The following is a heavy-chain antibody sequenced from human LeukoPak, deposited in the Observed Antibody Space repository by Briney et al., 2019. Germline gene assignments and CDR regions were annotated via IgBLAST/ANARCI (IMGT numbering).Heavy chain of an antibody. J-gene: IGHJ4*02. D-gene: IGHD3-16*01. Sequence: GGSLRLPCAASGFTFSTYSMNWVRQAPGKGLEWVSYISASSSTIYYADSMKGRFTISRDNAKNSLYLQMNSLRAEDTAVYYCARDLGGHYDYVWGSYRGGYFDYWGQGTLVTVSS. CDR1: GFTFSTYS. CDR3: ARDLGGHYDYVWGSYRGGYFDY. V-gene: IGHV3-48*01. CDR2: ISASSSTI.